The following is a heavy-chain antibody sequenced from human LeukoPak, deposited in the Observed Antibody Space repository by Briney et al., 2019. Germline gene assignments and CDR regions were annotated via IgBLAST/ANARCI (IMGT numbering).Heavy chain of an antibody. Sequence: SETLSLTCTVSGDSINDYYWSWIRQPPGKGLEWIGYIYYIGTTKFNPSLRSRVTISLDTSKNQFSLKLSSVTAADTAVYYCAREYGKIDPTFDHWGQGTLVTVSS. J-gene: IGHJ4*02. D-gene: IGHD4-17*01. CDR3: AREYGKIDPTFDH. CDR2: IYYIGTT. CDR1: GDSINDYY. V-gene: IGHV4-59*01.